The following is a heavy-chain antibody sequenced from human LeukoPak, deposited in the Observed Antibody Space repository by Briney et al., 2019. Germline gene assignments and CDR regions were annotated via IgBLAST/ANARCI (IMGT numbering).Heavy chain of an antibody. CDR3: ARLRINYGPYYFDY. CDR1: GDSISNDGYY. Sequence: SETLSLTSTVSGDSISNDGYYWNWIRQPPGKGLEWIGYVYPSENPLYNPSLKSRVTISLDGSKNQFSLKLNSMTAADTAVYYCARLRINYGPYYFDYWGQGTLVTVSS. J-gene: IGHJ4*02. D-gene: IGHD3-10*01. CDR2: VYPSENP. V-gene: IGHV4-30-2*01.